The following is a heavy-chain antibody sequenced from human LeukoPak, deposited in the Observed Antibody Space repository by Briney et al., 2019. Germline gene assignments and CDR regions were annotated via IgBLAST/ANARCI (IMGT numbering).Heavy chain of an antibody. Sequence: PSETLSLTCTVSGGSISSGGYYWSWIRQPPGKGLEWIGYIYHSGSTYYNPSLKSRVTISVDRSRNQFSLKLSSVTAADTAIYYCARRGLREFDYWGQGTLVTVSS. V-gene: IGHV4-30-2*02. CDR2: IYHSGST. J-gene: IGHJ4*02. CDR3: ARRGLREFDY. CDR1: GGSISSGGYY. D-gene: IGHD1-26*01.